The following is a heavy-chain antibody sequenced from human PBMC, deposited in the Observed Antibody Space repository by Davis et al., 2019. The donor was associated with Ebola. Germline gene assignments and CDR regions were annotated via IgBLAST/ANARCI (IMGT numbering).Heavy chain of an antibody. CDR3: ATELTGNAFDV. J-gene: IGHJ3*01. CDR2: IKQDGSKK. D-gene: IGHD3-9*01. CDR1: GFTSSSYW. V-gene: IGHV3-7*03. Sequence: PGGSLRLSCVVSGFTSSSYWMHWVRQGPGKGLEWVANIKQDGSKKNYVDSVKDRFTISRDNAKNSLFLQMNNLRADDTAVYYCATELTGNAFDVWGRGTMVTVSS.